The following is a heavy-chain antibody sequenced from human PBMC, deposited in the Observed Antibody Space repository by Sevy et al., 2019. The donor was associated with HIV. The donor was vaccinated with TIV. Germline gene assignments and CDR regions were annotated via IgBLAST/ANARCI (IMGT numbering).Heavy chain of an antibody. Sequence: SETLSLTCTVSGASISSYYWSRIRQPPWKGLEWVGYIYYNGRTNHNPSLKSRVTISVDKSKNQFSLKLISVTAADTAVYYCARSLADYYYGMDVWGQGTTVTVSS. V-gene: IGHV4-59*01. J-gene: IGHJ6*02. CDR2: IYYNGRT. CDR1: GASISSYY. CDR3: ARSLADYYYGMDV.